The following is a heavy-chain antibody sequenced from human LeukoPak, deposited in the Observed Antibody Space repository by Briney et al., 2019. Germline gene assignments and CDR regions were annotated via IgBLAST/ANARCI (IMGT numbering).Heavy chain of an antibody. CDR1: GGSFSGYY. D-gene: IGHD3-22*01. J-gene: IGHJ4*02. CDR2: INHSGST. Sequence: SETLSLTCAVYGGSFSGYYWSWIRQPPGKGLEWIGEINHSGSTNYNPSLKSRVTISVDTSKNQFSLKLSSVTAADTAVYYCARDPRSGYYRRRIYYFDYWGQGTLVTVSS. V-gene: IGHV4-34*01. CDR3: ARDPRSGYYRRRIYYFDY.